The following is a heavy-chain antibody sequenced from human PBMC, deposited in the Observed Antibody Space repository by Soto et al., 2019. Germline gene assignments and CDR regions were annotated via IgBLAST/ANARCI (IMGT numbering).Heavy chain of an antibody. CDR3: AAGYSTALDAFDI. D-gene: IGHD2-8*02. Sequence: PGESLKISFKGSGYNFANFLIRWVRQMPGKGLEWMGMIFPGDSDTKNSPSLEGQITMSVDKSDSSAYLQWRSLKASDTAIYYCAAGYSTALDAFDICGQGTMVTV. CDR2: IFPGDSDT. J-gene: IGHJ3*02. V-gene: IGHV5-51*01. CDR1: GYNFANFL.